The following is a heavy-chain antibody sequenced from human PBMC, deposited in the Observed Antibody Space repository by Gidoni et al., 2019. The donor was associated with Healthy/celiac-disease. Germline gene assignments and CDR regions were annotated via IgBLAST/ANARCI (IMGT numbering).Heavy chain of an antibody. J-gene: IGHJ4*02. Sequence: QVQLVQSGAEVKKPGSSVKVSCKASGGTFSSYAIRWVRQAPGQGLEWMGRIIPILGIANYAQKFQGRVTITADKSTSTAYMELSSLRSEDTAVYYCAPQVPPAYCGGDCYSRVPDYWGQGTLVTVSS. CDR2: IIPILGIA. V-gene: IGHV1-69*04. CDR3: APQVPPAYCGGDCYSRVPDY. D-gene: IGHD2-21*02. CDR1: GGTFSSYA.